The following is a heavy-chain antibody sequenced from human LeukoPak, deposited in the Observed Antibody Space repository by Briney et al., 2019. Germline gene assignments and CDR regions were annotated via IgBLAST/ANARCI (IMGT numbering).Heavy chain of an antibody. J-gene: IGHJ6*02. V-gene: IGHV3-33*01. CDR2: IWYDGSEK. Sequence: AGGSLRLSCAASGFTFRNYGMHWVRQAPGKGLEWVGVIWYDGSEKYYADSVKGRFTISRDNAKNSLYLQMNSLRDEDTAVYYCARDKADYSLFQYYYYGMDVWGQGTTVTVSS. D-gene: IGHD4-11*01. CDR3: ARDKADYSLFQYYYYGMDV. CDR1: GFTFRNYG.